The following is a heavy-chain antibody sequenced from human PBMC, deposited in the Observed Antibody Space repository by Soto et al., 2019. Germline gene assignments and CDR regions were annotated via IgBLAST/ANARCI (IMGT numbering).Heavy chain of an antibody. CDR3: AREGPRPYYYYGMDV. J-gene: IGHJ6*02. V-gene: IGHV1-18*01. CDR2: ISNYNGDA. Sequence: QAQLEQSGAEVKKPGASVKVSCKSSGYTFSTSGISWVRQAPGQGLEWMGWISNYNGDANYAQRFQGRVTMTTDTSTSTTFMELRSLRSDDTAVYYCAREGPRPYYYYGMDVWGQGTTVTVSS. D-gene: IGHD6-6*01. CDR1: GYTFSTSG.